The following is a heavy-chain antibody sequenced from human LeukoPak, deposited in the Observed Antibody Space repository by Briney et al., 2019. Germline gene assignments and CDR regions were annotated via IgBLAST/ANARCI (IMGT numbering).Heavy chain of an antibody. CDR2: FYYSGST. V-gene: IGHV4-39*01. CDR1: GGSISSGSYY. D-gene: IGHD3-10*01. CDR3: VYYYGSASVEY. Sequence: PSETLSLTCTVSGGSISSGSYYWSWIRQPAGKGLEWIGSFYYSGSTNYNPSLKSRVTISVDTSKNQFSLKLSSVTAADTAVYYCVYYYGSASVEYWGQGTLVTVSS. J-gene: IGHJ4*02.